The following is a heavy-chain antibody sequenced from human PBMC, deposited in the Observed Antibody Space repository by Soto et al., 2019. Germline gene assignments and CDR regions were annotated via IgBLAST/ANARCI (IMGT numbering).Heavy chain of an antibody. Sequence: PSRTLSLTCAISGDSVSSNSAAWNWVRQSPSRGVEWLGRTYYRSKWHNDFAVSVKRRITIKADTSKNQFSLQLNSVTPEDTAVYYFAGPHQWLDSWGQGTLVTVSS. CDR3: AGPHQWLDS. D-gene: IGHD6-19*01. V-gene: IGHV6-1*01. J-gene: IGHJ4*02. CDR1: GDSVSSNSAA. CDR2: TYYRSKWHN.